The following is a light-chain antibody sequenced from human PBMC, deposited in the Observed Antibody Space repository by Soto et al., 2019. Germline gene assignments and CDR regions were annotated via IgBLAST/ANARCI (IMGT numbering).Light chain of an antibody. CDR3: SSYTSGSTPYV. Sequence: SVLTQPASLSGSPGQSITISCTGTSSDFGGYNYVSWYQQHPVKAPKLMIYDVTNRPSGVSDRFSGSKSGNTASLTISGLQAEDEADYYCSSYTSGSTPYVFGTGTKVTVL. CDR2: DVT. CDR1: SSDFGGYNY. V-gene: IGLV2-14*01. J-gene: IGLJ1*01.